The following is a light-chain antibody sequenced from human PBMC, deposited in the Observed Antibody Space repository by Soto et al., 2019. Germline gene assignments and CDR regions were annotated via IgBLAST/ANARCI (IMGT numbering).Light chain of an antibody. CDR1: QIVSSRY. CDR3: QQYGSSPIT. J-gene: IGKJ4*01. V-gene: IGKV3-20*01. CDR2: DSS. Sequence: EIVLTQSPGTLSLSPGERVTLSCRASQIVSSRYLAWYQQKPGQAPRLLIYDSSNRATGIPDRFSGSGSGTDFTLTVSGLEPEDFAVYYCQQYGSSPITFGGGTKVEIK.